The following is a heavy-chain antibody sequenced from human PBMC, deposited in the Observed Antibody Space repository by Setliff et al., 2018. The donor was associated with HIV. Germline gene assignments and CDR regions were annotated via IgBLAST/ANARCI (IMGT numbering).Heavy chain of an antibody. CDR3: VRVRLTMIMMVDYFDQ. J-gene: IGHJ4*02. CDR1: GGSISSGGYY. D-gene: IGHD3-22*01. V-gene: IGHV4-31*03. CDR2: IYYNGRT. Sequence: SETLSLTCTVSGGSISSGGYYWDWIRQYPVKGLEWIGHIYYNGRTLFNPALGTRLNMSVDTSENQFSLHLYSVTAADTAVYYCVRVRLTMIMMVDYFDQWGQGTLVTVSS.